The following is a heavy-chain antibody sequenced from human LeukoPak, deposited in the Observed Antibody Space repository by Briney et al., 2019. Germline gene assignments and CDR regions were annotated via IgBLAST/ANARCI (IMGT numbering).Heavy chain of an antibody. Sequence: EASVKVSCKASGYTFTSYGISWVRQAPGQGLEWMGWISAYNGNTNYAQKLQGRVTMTTDTSTSTAYMELRSLRSDDTAVYYCARGPPPTYYDILTGSQHYYGMDVWGQGTTVTVSS. CDR3: ARGPPPTYYDILTGSQHYYGMDV. CDR2: ISAYNGNT. CDR1: GYTFTSYG. D-gene: IGHD3-9*01. V-gene: IGHV1-18*01. J-gene: IGHJ6*02.